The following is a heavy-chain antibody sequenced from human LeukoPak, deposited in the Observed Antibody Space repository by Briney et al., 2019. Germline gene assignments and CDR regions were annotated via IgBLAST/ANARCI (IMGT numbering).Heavy chain of an antibody. CDR3: ARDSSDAYNPEPGY. CDR1: GFTFSNYA. Sequence: QAGGSLRLSCAASGFTFSNYAMPWARQAPGKGLEWVSFTSGMSSTIYYADSVKGRFTISRDNAKNSVYLQMNSLRDEDTAVYYCARDSSDAYNPEPGYWGQGTLVTVSS. D-gene: IGHD5-24*01. J-gene: IGHJ4*02. V-gene: IGHV3-48*02. CDR2: TSGMSSTI.